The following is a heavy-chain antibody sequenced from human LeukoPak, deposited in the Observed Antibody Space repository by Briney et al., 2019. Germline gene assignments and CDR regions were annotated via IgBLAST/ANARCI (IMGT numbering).Heavy chain of an antibody. D-gene: IGHD6-19*01. V-gene: IGHV4-59*08. Sequence: SETLSLTCTVSGGSISSYYWSWIRQPPGKGLEWIGYIYYSGSTNYNPSLKSRVTISVDTSKNQFSLKLSSVTAADTAVYYCASLPGIAVADPFDYWGQGTLVTVSS. J-gene: IGHJ4*02. CDR1: GGSISSYY. CDR2: IYYSGST. CDR3: ASLPGIAVADPFDY.